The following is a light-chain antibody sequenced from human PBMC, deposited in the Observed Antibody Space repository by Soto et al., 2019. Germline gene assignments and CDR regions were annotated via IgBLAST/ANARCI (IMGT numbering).Light chain of an antibody. J-gene: IGKJ1*01. CDR3: QQYESFSGT. CDR1: QSVSGW. CDR2: DAS. V-gene: IGKV1-5*01. Sequence: DIQMTQSPSTLSASVGDTVTVTCRASQSVSGWLAWYQQKPGEAPKLLIYDASRLPRGVPSRFTGSGAGTKFTLTSESLQPDDFGTYYYQQYESFSGTFGPGTKVEI.